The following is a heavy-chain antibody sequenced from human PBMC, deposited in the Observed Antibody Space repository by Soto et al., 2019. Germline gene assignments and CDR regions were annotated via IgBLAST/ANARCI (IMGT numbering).Heavy chain of an antibody. CDR2: INGDATST. CDR1: GFTLNNYW. Sequence: QLVESGGGLVQPGGSLRLSCAASGFTLNNYWMHWVRQAPGMGLVWVSRINGDATSTSYADSVKGRFTISRDNARNTLYLQMNSLRAEDTALDYCARGDIAAETFFYYYGMDLWGQGTTVTVS. D-gene: IGHD6-13*01. CDR3: ARGDIAAETFFYYYGMDL. V-gene: IGHV3-74*01. J-gene: IGHJ6*02.